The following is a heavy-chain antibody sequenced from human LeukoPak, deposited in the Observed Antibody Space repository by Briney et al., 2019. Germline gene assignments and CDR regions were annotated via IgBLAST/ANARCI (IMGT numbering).Heavy chain of an antibody. CDR2: FDPGDGET. CDR1: GYTLTELS. D-gene: IGHD3-22*01. CDR3: ARVPDYYDTSPGGDI. Sequence: ASVKVSCKVSGYTLTELSMHWVRQAPGKALEWRGGFDPGDGETIYAQKFQGRVTITADKSTSTAYMELSSLRSEDTAVYYCARVPDYYDTSPGGDIWGQGTMVTVSS. J-gene: IGHJ3*02. V-gene: IGHV1-24*01.